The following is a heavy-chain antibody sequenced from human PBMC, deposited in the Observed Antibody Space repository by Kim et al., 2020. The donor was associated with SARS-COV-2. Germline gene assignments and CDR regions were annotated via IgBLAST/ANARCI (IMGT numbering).Heavy chain of an antibody. J-gene: IGHJ4*02. CDR3: ARGNPAAGTDFDY. Sequence: YNPSLRSRVTISVDTSKNQFSLRLSSVTAADTAVDYCARGNPAAGTDFDYWGQGTLVTVYS. D-gene: IGHD6-13*01. V-gene: IGHV4-34*01.